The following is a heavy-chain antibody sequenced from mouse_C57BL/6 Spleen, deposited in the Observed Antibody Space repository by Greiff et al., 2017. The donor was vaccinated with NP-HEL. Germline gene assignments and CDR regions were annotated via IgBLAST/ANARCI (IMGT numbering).Heavy chain of an antibody. CDR3: ASDTTVVAPYYAMDY. D-gene: IGHD1-1*01. CDR2: ISSGGSYT. Sequence: EVMLVESGGDLVKPGGSLKLSCAASGFTFSSYGMSWVRQTPDKRLEWVATISSGGSYTYYPDSVKGRFTISRDNAKNTLYLQMSSLKSEDTAMYYCASDTTVVAPYYAMDYWGQGTSVTVSS. J-gene: IGHJ4*01. V-gene: IGHV5-6*01. CDR1: GFTFSSYG.